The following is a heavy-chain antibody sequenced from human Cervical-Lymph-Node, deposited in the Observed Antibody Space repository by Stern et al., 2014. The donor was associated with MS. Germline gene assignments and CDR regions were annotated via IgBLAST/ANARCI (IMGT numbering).Heavy chain of an antibody. Sequence: VQLVESGAEVKKPGASVKVSCKASGYTFTSYYMHWVRQAPGQGLEWIAIINPSGGSTSYAQKFQGRVTMTRDTSTSTVYMELSSLRSEDTAVYYCARKYSRTFDYWGQGTLVTVSS. CDR1: GYTFTSYY. J-gene: IGHJ4*02. D-gene: IGHD1-14*01. CDR2: INPSGGST. CDR3: ARKYSRTFDY. V-gene: IGHV1-46*03.